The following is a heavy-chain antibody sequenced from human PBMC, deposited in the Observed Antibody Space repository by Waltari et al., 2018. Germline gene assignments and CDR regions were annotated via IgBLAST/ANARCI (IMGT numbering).Heavy chain of an antibody. CDR2: VSYDGTEK. D-gene: IGHD3-16*01. V-gene: IGHV3-30*04. CDR3: ARDLIGLHATVWDS. Sequence: QVQLVESGGGVVQPGTALVGPGAASGIHFSAHVMHWVRQTAGKGLEWVAVVSYDGTEKHYADSVKGRFSISRDNSKDTLYLQLNSLRPEDTAFYFCARDLIGLHATVWDSWGQGILVTVSS. J-gene: IGHJ4*02. CDR1: GIHFSAHV.